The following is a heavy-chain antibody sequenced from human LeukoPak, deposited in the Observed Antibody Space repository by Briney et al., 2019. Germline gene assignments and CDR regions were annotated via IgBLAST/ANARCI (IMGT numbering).Heavy chain of an antibody. D-gene: IGHD4-17*01. V-gene: IGHV4-30-4*08. CDR1: GGSISSGDYY. CDR2: IYYSGST. CDR3: ARTRGVPYGDYLNDY. J-gene: IGHJ4*02. Sequence: SQNLSLTCTVSGGSISSGDYYWSWIRQPPGKGLEWIGYIYYSGSTYYNPSLKSRVTISVDTSKNQFSLKLSSVTAADTAVYYCARTRGVPYGDYLNDYWGQGTLVTVSS.